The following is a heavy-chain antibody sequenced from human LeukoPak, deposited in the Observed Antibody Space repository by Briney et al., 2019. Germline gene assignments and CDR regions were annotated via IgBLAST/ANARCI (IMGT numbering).Heavy chain of an antibody. Sequence: ASVKVSCKASGYTFTGYSMHWVRQAPGQGLEWMGWISAYNGNTNYAQRFQGRVTMTTDTSTSTAYMDLRSLRSDDTAVYYYARDPRTEDGYNLRGFDYWGQGTLVTVSS. V-gene: IGHV1-18*04. CDR1: GYTFTGYS. CDR2: ISAYNGNT. CDR3: ARDPRTEDGYNLRGFDY. D-gene: IGHD5-24*01. J-gene: IGHJ4*02.